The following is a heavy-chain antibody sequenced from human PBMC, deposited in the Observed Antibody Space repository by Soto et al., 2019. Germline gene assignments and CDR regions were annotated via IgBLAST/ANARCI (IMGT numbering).Heavy chain of an antibody. V-gene: IGHV1-2*04. Sequence: GASVKVSCKASGYTFTGYYMHWVRQAPGQGLERMGWINPNSGGTNYAQKFQGWVTMTRDTSISTAYMELSRLRSDDTAVYYCARGDLVGPYPLTYYYYGMDVWGQGTTVTVSS. CDR3: ARGDLVGPYPLTYYYYGMDV. CDR2: INPNSGGT. J-gene: IGHJ6*02. CDR1: GYTFTGYY. D-gene: IGHD5-12*01.